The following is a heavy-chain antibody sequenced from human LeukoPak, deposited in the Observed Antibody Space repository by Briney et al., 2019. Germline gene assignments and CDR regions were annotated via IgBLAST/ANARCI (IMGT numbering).Heavy chain of an antibody. D-gene: IGHD2-15*01. CDR1: GFTFSDSY. CDR3: ASHNRDHYSPGDY. J-gene: IGHJ4*02. V-gene: IGHV3-11*01. CDR2: ISRGGSTM. Sequence: GGSLRLSCSASGFTFSDSYMTWIRQAPGQGLEWVSYISRGGSTMYYVDSVKGRFIVSRDNAKNSLYLQMNSLRVEDTAVYFCASHNRDHYSPGDYWGQGTLVTVSS.